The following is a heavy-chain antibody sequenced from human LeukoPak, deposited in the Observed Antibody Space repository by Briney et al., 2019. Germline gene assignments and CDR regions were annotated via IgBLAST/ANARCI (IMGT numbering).Heavy chain of an antibody. Sequence: GRSLRLSCAASGFTFSSYGMHWVRQAPGKGLEWVAVISYDGSNKYYAESVKGRFTISRDNSKNTLYLQMNSLRAEDTAVYYCAKDDAYLTQLLCLHRAYWGQGTLVTVSS. CDR3: AKDDAYLTQLLCLHRAY. CDR2: ISYDGSNK. V-gene: IGHV3-30*18. J-gene: IGHJ4*02. D-gene: IGHD2-2*01. CDR1: GFTFSSYG.